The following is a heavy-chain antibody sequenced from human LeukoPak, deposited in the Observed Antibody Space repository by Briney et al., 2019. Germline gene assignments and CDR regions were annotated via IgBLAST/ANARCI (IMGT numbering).Heavy chain of an antibody. CDR1: GGSISSYY. D-gene: IGHD1-14*01. J-gene: IGHJ4*02. Sequence: PSETLSLTCTVSGGSISSYYWSWVRQAPGKGLEWVSTISNSGGTTYYADSVKGRFTISRDDSENTLYLQMNSLRAEDTAVYYCAKATGYLLWGQGTLVTVSS. CDR3: AKATGYLL. V-gene: IGHV3-23*01. CDR2: ISNSGGTT.